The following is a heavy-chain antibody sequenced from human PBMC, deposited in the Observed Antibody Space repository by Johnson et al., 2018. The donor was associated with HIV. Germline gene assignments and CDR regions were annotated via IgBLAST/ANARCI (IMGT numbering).Heavy chain of an antibody. CDR2: IRYDGSNK. Sequence: QVQLVESGGGVVQPGRSLSLSCAASGFTFSSYAMNWVRQAPGKGLEWVAFIRYDGSNKYYADSVKGRFTISRDNSKNTLYLQMNSLRAEDTAVYYCAKCIWGSSLIDAFDIWGQETMVTVSS. CDR3: AKCIWGSSLIDAFDI. CDR1: GFTFSSYA. D-gene: IGHD6-13*01. V-gene: IGHV3-30*02. J-gene: IGHJ3*02.